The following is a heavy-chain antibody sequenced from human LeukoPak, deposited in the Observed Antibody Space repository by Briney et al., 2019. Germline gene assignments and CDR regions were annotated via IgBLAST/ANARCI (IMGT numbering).Heavy chain of an antibody. V-gene: IGHV3-30*18. CDR1: GFTFSSYG. J-gene: IGHJ4*02. CDR2: ISYDGSNK. D-gene: IGHD6-13*01. Sequence: GGSLRLSCAASGFTFSSYGMHWVRQAPGKGLEWVAVISYDGSNKYYADSVKGRFTISRDNSKNTLYLQMNSLRAEDTAVYYCAKFIAAVDYWGQGTLVTVSS. CDR3: AKFIAAVDY.